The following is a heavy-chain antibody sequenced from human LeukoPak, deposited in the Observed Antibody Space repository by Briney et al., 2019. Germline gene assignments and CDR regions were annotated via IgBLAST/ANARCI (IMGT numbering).Heavy chain of an antibody. CDR2: VSGADGTT. Sequence: GGSLRLSCAASGFTFSAYGMSWVRQSPRKGLEWVSGVSGADGTTYYADSVKGRFTISRDNSKNTLYLQMNSLRAEDTAVYYCAKDRPNRYSSGWYDDAFDIWGQGTMVTVSS. CDR1: GFTFSAYG. J-gene: IGHJ3*02. D-gene: IGHD6-19*01. CDR3: AKDRPNRYSSGWYDDAFDI. V-gene: IGHV3-23*01.